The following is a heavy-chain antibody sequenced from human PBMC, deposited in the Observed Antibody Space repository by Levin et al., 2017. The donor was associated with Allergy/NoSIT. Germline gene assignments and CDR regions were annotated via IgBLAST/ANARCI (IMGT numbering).Heavy chain of an antibody. V-gene: IGHV3-9*01. CDR2: ISWNSGNI. D-gene: IGHD4-11*01. J-gene: IGHJ4*02. CDR3: AKVGFRGALLQFFDY. CDR1: GFSFEDYA. Sequence: SCAASGFSFEDYAMHWVRQVPGKGLEWVSGISWNSGNIGYVDSVKGRFTISRDNAKKSLYLQMNSLRAEDTALYFCAKVGFRGALLQFFDYWGQGTLVTVSS.